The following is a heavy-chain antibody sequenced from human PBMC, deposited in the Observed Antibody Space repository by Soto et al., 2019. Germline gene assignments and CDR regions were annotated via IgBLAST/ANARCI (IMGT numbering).Heavy chain of an antibody. V-gene: IGHV3-21*01. D-gene: IGHD5-18*01. CDR3: ARDAGGERGYSYGREVNYYGMDV. CDR1: GFTFSSYS. Sequence: SLRLSCAASGFTFSSYSMNWVRQAPGKGLEWVSSISSSSSYIYYADSVKGRFTISRDNAKNSLYLQMNSLRAEDTAVYYCARDAGGERGYSYGREVNYYGMDVWGQGTTVTVSS. J-gene: IGHJ6*02. CDR2: ISSSSSYI.